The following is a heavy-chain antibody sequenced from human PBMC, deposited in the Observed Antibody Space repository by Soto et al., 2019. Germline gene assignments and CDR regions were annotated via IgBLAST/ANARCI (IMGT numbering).Heavy chain of an antibody. V-gene: IGHV3-30*18. CDR3: AKDRGSLVGVFSYYFVY. D-gene: IGHD3-3*01. CDR1: GFSFSTYA. CDR2: ISYDGSHN. J-gene: IGHJ4*02. Sequence: QVQLVESGGGVVQPGRSLRLSCAASGFSFSTYAMHWVRQTPGKGLEWVAFISYDGSHNYYADSVKGRFTISRDNSKNTMYLQMNSLAGEDTAMYYCAKDRGSLVGVFSYYFVYWGQRTLVTVSS.